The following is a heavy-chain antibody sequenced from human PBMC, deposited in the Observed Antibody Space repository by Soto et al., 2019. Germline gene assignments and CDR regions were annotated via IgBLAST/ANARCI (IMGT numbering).Heavy chain of an antibody. D-gene: IGHD5-18*01. CDR3: ARGGTAMVNGYYYFGMDV. V-gene: IGHV4-59*01. J-gene: IGHJ6*02. CDR1: GGSISSYY. Sequence: SETLSLTCTVSGGSISSYYWSWIRQPPGKGLEWIGYIYYSGSTNYNPSLKSRVTISVDTSKNQFSLKLSSVTAADTAVYYCARGGTAMVNGYYYFGMDVWGQGTTVTVSS. CDR2: IYYSGST.